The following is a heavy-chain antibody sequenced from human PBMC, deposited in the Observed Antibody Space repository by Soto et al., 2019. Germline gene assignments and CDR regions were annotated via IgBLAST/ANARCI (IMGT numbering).Heavy chain of an antibody. CDR2: IKSKIDGGAT. V-gene: IGHV3-15*01. CDR3: TTERRYYYDSGGY. D-gene: IGHD3-22*01. CDR1: GFTFSKAW. Sequence: CAASGFTFSKAWMSWVRQAPGKGLEWVGHIKSKIDGGATDYAAPVKGRFSISRDDSKNTLYLQMNNLETEDTALYYCTTERRYYYDSGGYWGQGTLVTVSS. J-gene: IGHJ4*02.